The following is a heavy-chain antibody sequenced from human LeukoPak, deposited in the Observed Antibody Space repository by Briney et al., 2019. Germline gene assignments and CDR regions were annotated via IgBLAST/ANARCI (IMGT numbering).Heavy chain of an antibody. D-gene: IGHD6-13*01. J-gene: IGHJ4*02. CDR3: AKTYSSSWYPLGY. Sequence: GGSLRLFCAASGFTFNSYWMHWVSQAPGKGLVWVSRINSDGSSTSYADSVKGRFTISRDNAKNTLYLQMNSLRAEDTAVYYCAKTYSSSWYPLGYWGQGTLVTVSS. CDR1: GFTFNSYW. V-gene: IGHV3-74*01. CDR2: INSDGSST.